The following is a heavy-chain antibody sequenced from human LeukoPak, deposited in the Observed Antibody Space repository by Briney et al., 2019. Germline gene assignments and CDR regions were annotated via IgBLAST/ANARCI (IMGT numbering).Heavy chain of an antibody. V-gene: IGHV3-13*01. J-gene: IGHJ5*02. CDR3: ARGGGSGSYYTRFDP. Sequence: GGSLRLSCAASGFTFSSYDMHWVRQATGKGLEWVSAIGTAGDTYYPGSVKGRFTISRENAKNSLYLQMNSLRAGDTAVYYCARGGGSGSYYTRFDPWGQGTLVTVSS. D-gene: IGHD3-10*01. CDR2: IGTAGDT. CDR1: GFTFSSYD.